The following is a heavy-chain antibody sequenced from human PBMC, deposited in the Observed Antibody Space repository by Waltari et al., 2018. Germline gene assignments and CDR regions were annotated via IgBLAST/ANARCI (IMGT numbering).Heavy chain of an antibody. CDR3: ARADFWSGYSYDFDY. J-gene: IGHJ4*02. CDR1: GGSISSYY. V-gene: IGHV4-4*07. CDR2: IYTSGST. D-gene: IGHD3-3*01. Sequence: QVQLQGSGPGLVKPSETLSLTCTVSGGSISSYYWSWIRQPAGKGLEWIGRIYTSGSTNYNPSLKSRVSMSVDTSKNQFSLKLSSVTAADTAVYYCARADFWSGYSYDFDYWGQGTLVTVSS.